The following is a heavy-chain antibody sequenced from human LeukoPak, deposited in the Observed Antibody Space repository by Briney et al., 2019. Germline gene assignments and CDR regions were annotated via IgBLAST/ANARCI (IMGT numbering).Heavy chain of an antibody. J-gene: IGHJ5*02. V-gene: IGHV1-2*02. CDR1: GYTFTGYY. CDR3: ARDCSGGSCYSGIDP. CDR2: INPNSGGT. D-gene: IGHD2-15*01. Sequence: ASVKVSCKASGYTFTGYYMHWVRQAPGQGLEWMGWINPNSGGTNYAQKFQGRVTMTRDTSISTAYMELSRLRSDDTAVYYCARDCSGGSCYSGIDPWGQGTLVTVSS.